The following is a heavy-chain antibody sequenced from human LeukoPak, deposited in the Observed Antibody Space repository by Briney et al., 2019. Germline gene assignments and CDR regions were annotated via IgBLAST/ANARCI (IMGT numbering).Heavy chain of an antibody. CDR1: GFTFSSYS. CDR3: AKDDDWGRFKD. D-gene: IGHD3-16*01. CDR2: ISSSSSTI. Sequence: GGSLRLSCAASGFTFSSYSMNWVRQAPGKGLEWVSYISSSSSTIYYADSVKGRFTISRDNSKNTVSLQMNSLRGEDTAVYYCAKDDDWGRFKDWGQGTLVTVSS. V-gene: IGHV3-48*01. J-gene: IGHJ1*01.